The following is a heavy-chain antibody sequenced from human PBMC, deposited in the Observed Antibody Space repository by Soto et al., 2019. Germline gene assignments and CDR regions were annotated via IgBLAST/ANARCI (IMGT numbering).Heavy chain of an antibody. J-gene: IGHJ4*02. D-gene: IGHD3-22*01. V-gene: IGHV3-23*01. CDR3: ANVDPYYYDSSGYYPDY. Sequence: EVQLLESGGGLVQPGGSLRLSCAASGFTFSSYAMSWVRQAPGKGLEWVSAISGSGGSTYYADSVKGRFTISRDNSKNTLYLQLNRPRAEDTAVYYCANVDPYYYDSSGYYPDYWGQGTLVTVSS. CDR2: ISGSGGST. CDR1: GFTFSSYA.